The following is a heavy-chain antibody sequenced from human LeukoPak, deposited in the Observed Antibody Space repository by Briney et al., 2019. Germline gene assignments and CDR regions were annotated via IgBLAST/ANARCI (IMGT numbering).Heavy chain of an antibody. CDR3: AREYGDYGNWFDP. V-gene: IGHV3-33*01. J-gene: IGHJ5*02. D-gene: IGHD4-17*01. CDR1: GFTFSSHG. CDR2: IWYDGSNK. Sequence: GRSLRLSCAASGFTFSSHGFYWVRQAPGKGLEWVAIIWYDGSNKYYGDSVKGRFIISRDNSKNTLYLQMNSLRAEDTAVYYCAREYGDYGNWFDPWGQGTLVTVSS.